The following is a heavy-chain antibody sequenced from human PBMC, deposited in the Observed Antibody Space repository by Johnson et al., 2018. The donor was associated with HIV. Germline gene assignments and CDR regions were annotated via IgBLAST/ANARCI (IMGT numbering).Heavy chain of an antibody. J-gene: IGHJ3*02. V-gene: IGHV3-30-3*01. CDR3: AREVGSSGPDAFDI. D-gene: IGHD3-22*01. CDR2: MSYDGSNK. Sequence: QVQLVESGGGGVQPGRSLRLSCVVSGVTFSTYAMHWVRQAPGKGLEWVAVMSYDGSNKYYADSVKGRFTIYRDNSKNTLSLQMDSLRPEDTAVYYCAREVGSSGPDAFDIWGQGTMVTVSS. CDR1: GVTFSTYA.